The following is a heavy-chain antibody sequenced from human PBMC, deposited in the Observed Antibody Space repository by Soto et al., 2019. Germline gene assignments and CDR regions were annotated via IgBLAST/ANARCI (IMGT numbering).Heavy chain of an antibody. CDR2: ISSSSSTI. J-gene: IGHJ4*02. CDR1: GFTFSSYS. V-gene: IGHV3-48*02. Sequence: VPLVESGGGLVQPGGSLRLSCAASGFTFSSYSMNWVRQAPGKGLEWVSYISSSSSTIYYADSVKGRFTISRDNAKNSLYLQMNSRRDEDTAVYYCAMGGSYYDPGGDFDYWGQGTLVTVSS. CDR3: AMGGSYYDPGGDFDY. D-gene: IGHD1-26*01.